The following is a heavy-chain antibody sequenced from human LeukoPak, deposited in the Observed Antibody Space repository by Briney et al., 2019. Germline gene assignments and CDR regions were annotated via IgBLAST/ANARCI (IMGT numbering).Heavy chain of an antibody. D-gene: IGHD5-12*01. CDR3: AGDRYGYDSSFDY. V-gene: IGHV4-59*01. J-gene: IGHJ4*02. Sequence: PSETLSPTCTVSGGSISTYYWSWIRQPPGKGLEWIGCVYYSDNTNYNPSLKSRVTISLDTSKNQFSLKLSSVTAADTAVYYCAGDRYGYDSSFDYWGQGTLVTVSS. CDR1: GGSISTYY. CDR2: VYYSDNT.